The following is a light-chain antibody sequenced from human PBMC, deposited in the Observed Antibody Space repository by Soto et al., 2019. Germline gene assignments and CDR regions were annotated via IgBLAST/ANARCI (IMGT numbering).Light chain of an antibody. V-gene: IGKV1-39*01. J-gene: IGKJ4*01. Sequence: DIQMTQSPSSLSASVGDRVTITCRASQSIATYLHWYQQKPGKPPKLLISAASNLESGVPSRFSGRGSGTDFTLTISSLQPEDFATYFCKQSYSTLALTFGGGTKVEIK. CDR1: QSIATY. CDR3: KQSYSTLALT. CDR2: AAS.